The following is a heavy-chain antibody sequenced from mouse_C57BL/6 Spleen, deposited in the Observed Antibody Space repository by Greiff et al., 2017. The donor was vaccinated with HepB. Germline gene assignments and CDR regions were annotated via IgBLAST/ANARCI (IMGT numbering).Heavy chain of an antibody. J-gene: IGHJ4*01. V-gene: IGHV1-26*01. CDR3: ARGDYDYYYAMDY. Sequence: VQLQQSGPELVKPGASVKISCKASGYTFTDYYMNWVKQSHGKSLEWIGDINPNNGGTSYNQKFKGKATLTVDKSSSTAYMELRSLTSEDSAVYYCARGDYDYYYAMDYWGQGTSVTVSS. CDR2: INPNNGGT. CDR1: GYTFTDYY. D-gene: IGHD2-4*01.